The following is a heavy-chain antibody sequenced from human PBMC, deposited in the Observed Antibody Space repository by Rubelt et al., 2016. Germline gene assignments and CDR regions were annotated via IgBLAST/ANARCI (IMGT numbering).Heavy chain of an antibody. D-gene: IGHD6-19*01. J-gene: IGHJ4*02. V-gene: IGHV3-74*01. Sequence: VRQAPGKGLVWVSRINSDGSSTSYADSVKGRFTISRDNAKNTLYLQMNSLRAEDTAVYYCARFGIAVAGTWDNYFDYWGQGTLVTVSS. CDR2: INSDGSST. CDR3: ARFGIAVAGTWDNYFDY.